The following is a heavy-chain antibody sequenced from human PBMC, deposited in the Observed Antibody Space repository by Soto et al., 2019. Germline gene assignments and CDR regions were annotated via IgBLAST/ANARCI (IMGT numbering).Heavy chain of an antibody. CDR1: GYTFTSYY. Sequence: GASVKVSCKASGYTFTSYYMHWVRQAPGQGLEWMGIINPSGGSTSYAQKFQGRVTMTRDTSTSTVYMELSSLRSEDTAVYYCARGRIAARPLGASRFDYWGQGTLVTVSS. D-gene: IGHD6-6*01. CDR2: INPSGGST. CDR3: ARGRIAARPLGASRFDY. J-gene: IGHJ4*02. V-gene: IGHV1-46*01.